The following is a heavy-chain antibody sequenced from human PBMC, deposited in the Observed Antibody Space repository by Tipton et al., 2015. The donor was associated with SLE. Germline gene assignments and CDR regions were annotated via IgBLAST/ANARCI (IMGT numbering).Heavy chain of an antibody. J-gene: IGHJ4*02. CDR3: ARRQRGYSYAPFDS. D-gene: IGHD5-18*01. Sequence: LRLSCIVSGDSITSGNYYWGWIRQPPGKGLEWIGSVHYRGSTYYSPSLKSRVTVSVDTPKNQFSLKLSSVTAADTAVYFCARRQRGYSYAPFDSWGQGTLVIVSS. CDR2: VHYRGST. V-gene: IGHV4-39*01. CDR1: GDSITSGNYY.